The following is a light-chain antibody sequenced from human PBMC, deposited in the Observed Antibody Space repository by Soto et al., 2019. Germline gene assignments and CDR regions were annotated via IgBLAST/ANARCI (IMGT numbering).Light chain of an antibody. J-gene: IGKJ1*01. CDR2: KAS. V-gene: IGKV1-5*03. Sequence: EIQLTQSPSLLYESIGDLVTTTCRASQSISSWLAWYQQKPGKAPKLLIYKASSLESGVPSRFSGSGSGTEFTLTISSLQPDDFATYYCQQYNSYVWTFGQGTKVDIK. CDR3: QQYNSYVWT. CDR1: QSISSW.